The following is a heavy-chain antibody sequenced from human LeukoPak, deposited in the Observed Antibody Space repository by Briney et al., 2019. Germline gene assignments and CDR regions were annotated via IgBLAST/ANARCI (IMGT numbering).Heavy chain of an antibody. CDR3: ATKGFGPATVSNWFDP. V-gene: IGHV5-51*01. Sequence: GESLKISCKGSGYRFTSYWIGWVRQMPGKGLEWMGIIYPGDSDTRYSPSFQGQVTISADKSISTAYLQWSSLKASDTAMYYCATKGFGPATVSNWFDPWGQGTLVTVSS. CDR1: GYRFTSYW. D-gene: IGHD2-2*01. CDR2: IYPGDSDT. J-gene: IGHJ5*02.